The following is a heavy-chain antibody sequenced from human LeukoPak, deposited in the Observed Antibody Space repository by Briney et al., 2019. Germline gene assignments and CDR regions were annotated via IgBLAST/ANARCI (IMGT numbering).Heavy chain of an antibody. CDR1: GYTFTSYY. CDR2: INPSGGST. D-gene: IGHD3-16*02. V-gene: IGHV1-46*01. J-gene: IGHJ4*02. CDR3: ARGDFGVWGSYRPYYFDY. Sequence: GASVKVSCKASGYTFTSYYMHWVRQAPGQGLEWMGIINPSGGSTSYAQKFQGRVTMTRDTSTSTVYMEPSSLRSEDTAVYYCARGDFGVWGSYRPYYFDYWGQGTLVTVSS.